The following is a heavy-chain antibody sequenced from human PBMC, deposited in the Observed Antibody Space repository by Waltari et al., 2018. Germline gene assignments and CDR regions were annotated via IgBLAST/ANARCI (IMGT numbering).Heavy chain of an antibody. CDR3: TREDQGQPGGY. CDR1: GFSARRNY. J-gene: IGHJ4*02. CDR2: IYTDGTA. V-gene: IGHV3-53*01. Sequence: VPLVESGGGLMQPGAFLRLYWACSGFSARRNYMSWVRQAPGKGLEWVSLIYTDGTAYYADSVKGRFTISRDNSKNTLNLQMNSLRAEDTAVYYCTREDQGQPGGYWGQGTLVTVSS. D-gene: IGHD2-2*01.